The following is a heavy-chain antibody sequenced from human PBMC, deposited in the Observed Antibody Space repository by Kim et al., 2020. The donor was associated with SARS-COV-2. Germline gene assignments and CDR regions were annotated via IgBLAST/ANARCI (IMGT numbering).Heavy chain of an antibody. D-gene: IGHD4-4*01. J-gene: IGHJ4*02. CDR2: KT. CDR3: ARDMNPTVYDY. Sequence: KTKDYQKFQGSVTISRDTSANTAYMELRSLRIEDTAFYYCARDMNPTVYDYWGQGTLVTVSS. V-gene: IGHV1-3*01.